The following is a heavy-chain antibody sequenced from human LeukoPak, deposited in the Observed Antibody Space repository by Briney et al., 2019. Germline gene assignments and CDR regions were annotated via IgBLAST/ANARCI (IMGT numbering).Heavy chain of an antibody. D-gene: IGHD3-22*01. CDR2: IYTSGST. V-gene: IGHV4-61*02. CDR1: GGSISSGSYY. Sequence: PSETLSLTCTVSGGSISSGSYYWSWIRQPAGKGLEWIGRIYTSGSTNYNPSLKSRVTISVDTSKNQFSLKLSSVTAADTAVYYCARAGLLRLPNMDVWGEGTTVTVSS. CDR3: ARAGLLRLPNMDV. J-gene: IGHJ6*03.